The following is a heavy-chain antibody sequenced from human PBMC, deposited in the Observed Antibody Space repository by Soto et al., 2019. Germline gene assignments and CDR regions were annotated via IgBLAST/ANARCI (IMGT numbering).Heavy chain of an antibody. CDR1: GFTFRSYG. J-gene: IGHJ6*02. V-gene: IGHV3-33*01. CDR3: ARDRLVPYGYGMDV. Sequence: QMQLVESGGGVVQPGRSLRLSCAASGFTFRSYGIHWVCQAPGKGLEWVALIWFDGSKKYYVDSVKGRFAVSRDNSKKTLYLQMSSLRVEDTAVYYCARDRLVPYGYGMDVWGQGTTVTVSS. D-gene: IGHD2-2*01. CDR2: IWFDGSKK.